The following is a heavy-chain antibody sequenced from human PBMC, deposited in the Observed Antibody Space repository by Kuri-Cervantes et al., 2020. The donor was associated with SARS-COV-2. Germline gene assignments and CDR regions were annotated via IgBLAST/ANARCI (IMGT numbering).Heavy chain of an antibody. CDR2: ITRSSVYI. V-gene: IGHV3-21*04. D-gene: IGHD6-19*01. CDR3: AKAVKAVAGTVLDWFDP. Sequence: GESLKISCAASGFTFSAYTLNWVRQAPGKGLEWVSSITRSSVYISYADSLKGRFTISRDNAKNSLYLQMNSLRAEDTAVYYCAKAVKAVAGTVLDWFDPWGQGTLVTVSS. CDR1: GFTFSAYT. J-gene: IGHJ5*02.